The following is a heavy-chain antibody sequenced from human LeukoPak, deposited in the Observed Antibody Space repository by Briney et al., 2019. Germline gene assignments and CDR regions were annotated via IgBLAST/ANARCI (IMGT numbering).Heavy chain of an antibody. J-gene: IGHJ6*02. CDR1: GFTFSSYW. D-gene: IGHD3-3*01. V-gene: IGHV3-74*01. Sequence: GGSLRLSCAASGFTFSSYWMHWVRQAPGKGLVWVSRINSDGSSTSYADSVKGRFTISRDNAKNTLYLQMNSLRAEDTAVYYCARDDQSGYYPRYYNYYGMDVWGQGTTVTVSS. CDR3: ARDDQSGYYPRYYNYYGMDV. CDR2: INSDGSST.